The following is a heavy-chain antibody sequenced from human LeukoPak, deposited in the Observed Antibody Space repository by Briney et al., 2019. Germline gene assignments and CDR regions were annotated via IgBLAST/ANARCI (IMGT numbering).Heavy chain of an antibody. Sequence: SGGSLRLSCAASGFTFSSYGMHWVRQAPGKGLEWVAVIWYDGSNKYYADSVKGRFTISRDNSKNTLYLQMNSLRAEDTAVYYCARAPASYYYDSSGYYYFDYWGQGTLVTASS. CDR1: GFTFSSYG. CDR3: ARAPASYYYDSSGYYYFDY. J-gene: IGHJ4*02. D-gene: IGHD3-22*01. CDR2: IWYDGSNK. V-gene: IGHV3-33*01.